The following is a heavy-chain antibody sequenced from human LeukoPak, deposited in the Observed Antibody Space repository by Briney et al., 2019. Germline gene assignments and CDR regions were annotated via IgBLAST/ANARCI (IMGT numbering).Heavy chain of an antibody. Sequence: GGSVRLSCAASGFTFSSYGMHWVRQAPGKGLEWVAVIWYDGSNKYYADSVKGRSTISRDNSKNTLYLQMNSLRAEDTAVEYCAVMGGEHLVLDYWGQGTLVTVSS. V-gene: IGHV3-33*01. CDR1: GFTFSSYG. J-gene: IGHJ4*02. CDR2: IWYDGSNK. D-gene: IGHD6-6*01. CDR3: AVMGGEHLVLDY.